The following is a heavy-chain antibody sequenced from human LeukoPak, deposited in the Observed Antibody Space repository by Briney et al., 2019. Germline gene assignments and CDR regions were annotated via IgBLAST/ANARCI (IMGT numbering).Heavy chain of an antibody. J-gene: IGHJ4*02. CDR3: ARGVKNYDILTGYYPYYFDY. CDR1: GYTFTGYY. Sequence: GASVKLSCKASGYTFTGYYMHWVRQAPGQGLEWMGGISPNSGVTNYAQKFQGRVTLTRDTSISAAYMELSRLRSDGTAVYYCARGVKNYDILTGYYPYYFDYWGQGTLVTVSS. CDR2: ISPNSGVT. D-gene: IGHD3-9*01. V-gene: IGHV1-2*02.